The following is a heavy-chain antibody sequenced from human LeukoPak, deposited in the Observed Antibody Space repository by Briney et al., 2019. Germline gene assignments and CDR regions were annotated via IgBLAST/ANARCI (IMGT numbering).Heavy chain of an antibody. CDR1: GVSISSYY. Sequence: SSETLSLTCTVSGVSISSYYWSWIRQPPGKGLEWVGYIYYSGSTNYNPSLKCRVTISVDTSKNQFSLKLSSVTAADTAVYYCARRGAVHYYYYGMDVWGQGTTVTVSS. CDR2: IYYSGST. CDR3: ARRGAVHYYYYGMDV. D-gene: IGHD3-10*01. V-gene: IGHV4-59*01. J-gene: IGHJ6*02.